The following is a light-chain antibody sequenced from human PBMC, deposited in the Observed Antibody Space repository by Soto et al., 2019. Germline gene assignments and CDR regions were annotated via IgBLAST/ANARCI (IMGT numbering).Light chain of an antibody. Sequence: DIQMKQSPSTLSASVGDGVTITCRASETITTSLAWYQQQPGTAPKVLIYDASTLESGVPSRFSGSGSGTEFTLTISSLQPADFATYYCQQYGSYPRTFGQGTKVDSK. J-gene: IGKJ1*01. CDR1: ETITTS. V-gene: IGKV1-5*01. CDR3: QQYGSYPRT. CDR2: DAS.